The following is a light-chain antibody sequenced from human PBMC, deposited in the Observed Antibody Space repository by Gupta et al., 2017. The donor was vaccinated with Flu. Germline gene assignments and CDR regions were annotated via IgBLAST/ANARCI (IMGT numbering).Light chain of an antibody. CDR3: QQTDITPLA. V-gene: IGKV1-39*01. J-gene: IGKJ2*01. CDR1: QSVSNY. Sequence: DIQMTQSPSSLSASVGDRVTITCRASQSVSNYLNWYQQKPGEAPKVLIHTASSLQSGVPSRFSGSGSGTDFTLTISSLQPEEFATYYCQQTDITPLAFGEGTKVEIK. CDR2: TAS.